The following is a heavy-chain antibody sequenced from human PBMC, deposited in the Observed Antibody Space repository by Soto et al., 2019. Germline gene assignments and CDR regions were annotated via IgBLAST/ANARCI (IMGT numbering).Heavy chain of an antibody. CDR3: ASYDYSYYYYYGMDV. Sequence: ASVKVSCKASGYTFTSYAMHWVRQAPGQRLEWMGWINAGNGNTKYSQKFQGRVTITRDTSASTAYMEPSSLRSEDTAVYYCASYDYSYYYYYGMDVWGQGTTVTVSS. D-gene: IGHD4-4*01. V-gene: IGHV1-3*01. J-gene: IGHJ6*02. CDR1: GYTFTSYA. CDR2: INAGNGNT.